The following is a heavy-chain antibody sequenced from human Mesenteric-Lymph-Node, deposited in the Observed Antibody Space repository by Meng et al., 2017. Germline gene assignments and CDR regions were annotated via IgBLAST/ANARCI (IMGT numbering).Heavy chain of an antibody. CDR1: GFTFSTYW. D-gene: IGHD5-12*01. J-gene: IGHJ4*02. V-gene: IGHV3-7*03. Sequence: GGSLRLSCAASGFTFSTYWMSWVRQAPGKGLEWVANIKQDVSEKYYVDSVKGRFTISRDNAKNSLYLQMNSLRAEDTAVYCCAKDRTAGGSGYDYDYWGQGMLVTVSS. CDR2: IKQDVSEK. CDR3: AKDRTAGGSGYDYDY.